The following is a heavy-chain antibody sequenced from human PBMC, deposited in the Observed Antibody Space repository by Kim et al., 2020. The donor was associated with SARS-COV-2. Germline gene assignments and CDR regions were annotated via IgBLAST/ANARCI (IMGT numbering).Heavy chain of an antibody. CDR3: ARGGNYYGSGSYYAPFDY. Sequence: KSRVTISVDTSKNQFSLKLGSVTAADTAVYYCARGGNYYGSGSYYAPFDYWGQGTLVTVSS. J-gene: IGHJ4*02. D-gene: IGHD3-10*01. V-gene: IGHV4-59*09.